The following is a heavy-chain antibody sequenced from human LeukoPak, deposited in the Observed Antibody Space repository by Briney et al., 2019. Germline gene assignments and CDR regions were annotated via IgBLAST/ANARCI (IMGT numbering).Heavy chain of an antibody. V-gene: IGHV3-23*01. CDR3: AKDRLRITMVRGVIGINWFDP. CDR1: GFTFSSYA. Sequence: GGSLRLSCAASGFTFSSYAMSWVRQAPGEGLGWVSAISGGGGSTYYADSVKGRFTISRDNSKNTLYLQMNSLRAEDTGVYYCAKDRLRITMVRGVIGINWFDPWGQGTLVTVSS. J-gene: IGHJ5*02. D-gene: IGHD3-10*01. CDR2: ISGGGGST.